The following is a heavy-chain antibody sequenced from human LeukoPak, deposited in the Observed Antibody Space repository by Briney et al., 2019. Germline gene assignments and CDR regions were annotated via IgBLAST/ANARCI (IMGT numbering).Heavy chain of an antibody. V-gene: IGHV4-59*04. D-gene: IGHD6-19*01. Sequence: PGGSLRLSCSASGLTFSSYAMHWVRQAPGKGLEWIGYISYSGSTYYNASLKSRGTISVDTSKNQFSLKLNSVTAADTAVYFCARQVVAVAGTGYFDYWGQGTLVTVSS. CDR3: ARQVVAVAGTGYFDY. J-gene: IGHJ4*02. CDR2: ISYSGST. CDR1: GLTFSSYAMH.